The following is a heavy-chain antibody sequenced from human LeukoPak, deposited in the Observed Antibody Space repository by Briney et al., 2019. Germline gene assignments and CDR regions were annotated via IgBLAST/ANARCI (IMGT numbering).Heavy chain of an antibody. CDR3: TSAGQGVGGDY. Sequence: GGSLRLSCAASGFTFSSYVMHWVRQAPGKGLEWVAIISYDGSNEYYADSVKGRFTISRDNSKNTLYLQMNSLRAEDTAVYYCTSAGQGVGGDYWGQGTLVTVSS. V-gene: IGHV3-30*04. D-gene: IGHD3-10*01. CDR2: ISYDGSNE. CDR1: GFTFSSYV. J-gene: IGHJ4*02.